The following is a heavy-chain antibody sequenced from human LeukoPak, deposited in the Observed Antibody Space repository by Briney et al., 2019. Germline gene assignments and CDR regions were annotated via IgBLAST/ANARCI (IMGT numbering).Heavy chain of an antibody. V-gene: IGHV4-39*01. CDR3: ARQSLEWLLYI. CDR2: IYYSGCT. Sequence: PSETLSLTCTVSGGSISSSSYYWGWIRQPPGKGLEWIGSIYYSGCTYYNPSLKSRVTISVDTSKNQFSLKLSSVTAADTAVYYCARQSLEWLLYIWGQGTMVTVSS. CDR1: GGSISSSSYY. J-gene: IGHJ3*02. D-gene: IGHD3-3*01.